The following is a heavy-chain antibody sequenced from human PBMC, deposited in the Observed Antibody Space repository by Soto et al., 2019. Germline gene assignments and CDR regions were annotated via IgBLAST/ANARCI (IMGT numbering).Heavy chain of an antibody. Sequence: QVQLVESGGGVVQPGRSLRLSCAASGFTFSSYGMHWVRQAPGKGLEWVAVISYDGSNKYYADSVKGRFTISRDNSKNTLYLQMNSLRAEDTAVYYCAKEGSSWYYPIHDWYFDLWGRGTLVTVSS. CDR2: ISYDGSNK. CDR3: AKEGSSWYYPIHDWYFDL. D-gene: IGHD6-13*01. CDR1: GFTFSSYG. J-gene: IGHJ2*01. V-gene: IGHV3-30*18.